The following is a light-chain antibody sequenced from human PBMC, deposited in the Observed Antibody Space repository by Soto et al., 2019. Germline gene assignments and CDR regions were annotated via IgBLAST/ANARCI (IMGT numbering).Light chain of an antibody. CDR3: QQSYSIPWT. V-gene: IGKV3D-15*01. CDR2: DAS. J-gene: IGKJ1*01. Sequence: EMVMTQSPATLSVSPGERATLSCRASQSVSSNLAWYQQKPGQAPRLLIYDASTRATGIPARFSGSGSGTEFTLTISSLQPEDFATYYCQQSYSIPWTFGQGTKVDIK. CDR1: QSVSSN.